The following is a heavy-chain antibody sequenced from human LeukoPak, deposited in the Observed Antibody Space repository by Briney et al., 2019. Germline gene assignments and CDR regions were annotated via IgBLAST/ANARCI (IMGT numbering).Heavy chain of an antibody. CDR2: ISGSGGST. J-gene: IGHJ4*02. CDR3: AKDMFYYYGSGSGPFDY. CDR1: GFTFSSYA. V-gene: IGHV3-23*01. Sequence: GGSLRLSCAASGFTFSSYAMSWVRQAPGKGLEWVSAISGSGGSTYYADSVKGRFTISRDNSKNTLYLQMNSLRAEDTAVYYCAKDMFYYYGSGSGPFDYWGQGALVTVSS. D-gene: IGHD3-10*01.